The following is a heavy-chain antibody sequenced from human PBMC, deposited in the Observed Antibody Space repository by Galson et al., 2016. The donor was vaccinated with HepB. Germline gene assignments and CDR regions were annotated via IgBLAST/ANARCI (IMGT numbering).Heavy chain of an antibody. Sequence: ETLSLTCTVSGASISVRSYYWGWVRQSPGKGLEWIGSIHFSGSTYYSPPLKSRVAISVGTSKNQFFLSLTSVTAADTAVYYCARQSRFLEYLVSYHFDFWGLGTVVAVSS. J-gene: IGHJ4*02. CDR1: GASISVRSYY. D-gene: IGHD3-3*01. CDR2: IHFSGST. V-gene: IGHV4-39*01. CDR3: ARQSRFLEYLVSYHFDF.